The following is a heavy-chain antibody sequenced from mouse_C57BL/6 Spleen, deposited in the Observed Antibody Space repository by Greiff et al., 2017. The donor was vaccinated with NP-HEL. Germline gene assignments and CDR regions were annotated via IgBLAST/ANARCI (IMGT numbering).Heavy chain of an antibody. CDR2: INPGSGGT. Sequence: QVQLQQSGAELVRPGTSVKVSCKASGYAFTNYLIEWVKQRPGQGLEWIGVINPGSGGTNYNEKFKGKATLTADKSSSTAYMQLSSLTSVDSAVYFCARKSSCWFAYWGQGTLVTVSA. D-gene: IGHD1-1*01. V-gene: IGHV1-54*01. J-gene: IGHJ3*01. CDR3: ARKSSCWFAY. CDR1: GYAFTNYL.